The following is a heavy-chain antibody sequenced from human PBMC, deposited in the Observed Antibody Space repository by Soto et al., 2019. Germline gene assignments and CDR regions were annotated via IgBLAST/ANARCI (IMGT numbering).Heavy chain of an antibody. Sequence: QVQLVQSGGEVKKPGASVKVSCKASGYNYNNYGVTWVRKAPGQGLEWMGGTSAFNHKANYAPNIQDRVTMTIDTFTNTAHMEMRSLRPDDTAVYYCARQYNELWTDSPDFDSLGQGTLVTVSA. J-gene: IGHJ4*02. CDR3: ARQYNELWTDSPDFDS. V-gene: IGHV1-18*04. D-gene: IGHD3-9*01. CDR1: GYNYNNYG. CDR2: TSAFNHKA.